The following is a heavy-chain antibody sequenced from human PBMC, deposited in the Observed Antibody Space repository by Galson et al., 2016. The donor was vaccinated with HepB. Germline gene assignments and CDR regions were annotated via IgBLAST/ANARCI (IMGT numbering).Heavy chain of an antibody. Sequence: SLRLSCAASGFSFNSYGMHWVRQAPGKGLEWVAVTSYDATNKYYADSVKGRFTISRDNSKNSLYLQMNSLTSEDTALYYCARETTIWGNGFQYWGQGTLVTVSS. V-gene: IGHV3-30*03. CDR2: TSYDATNK. CDR3: ARETTIWGNGFQY. D-gene: IGHD4-23*01. J-gene: IGHJ4*02. CDR1: GFSFNSYG.